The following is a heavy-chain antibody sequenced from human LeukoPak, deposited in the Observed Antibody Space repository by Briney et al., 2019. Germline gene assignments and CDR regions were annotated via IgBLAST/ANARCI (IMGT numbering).Heavy chain of an antibody. D-gene: IGHD3-10*01. Sequence: GGSLRLSCAASGFTFSSYGMHWVRQAPGKGLEWVAVISYDGSNKYYADSVKGRFTISRDNSKNTLYLRMNSLRAEDTAVYYCAKDLYYYGSGSPDYWGQGTLVTVSS. J-gene: IGHJ4*02. CDR2: ISYDGSNK. V-gene: IGHV3-30*18. CDR3: AKDLYYYGSGSPDY. CDR1: GFTFSSYG.